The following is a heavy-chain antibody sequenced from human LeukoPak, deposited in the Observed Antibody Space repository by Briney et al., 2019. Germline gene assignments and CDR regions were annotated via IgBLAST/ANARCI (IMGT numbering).Heavy chain of an antibody. CDR2: ISGSGGST. V-gene: IGHV3-23*01. J-gene: IGHJ4*02. Sequence: SGGSLRLSCAASGFTFSSYAMSWVRQAPGKGLEWVSAISGSGGSTYYADSVKGRFTISRDNSKNTLYLQMNSLRAEDTAVYYFAKDTYYYDSSGYSTDYWGQGTRVTVSS. CDR3: AKDTYYYDSSGYSTDY. CDR1: GFTFSSYA. D-gene: IGHD3-22*01.